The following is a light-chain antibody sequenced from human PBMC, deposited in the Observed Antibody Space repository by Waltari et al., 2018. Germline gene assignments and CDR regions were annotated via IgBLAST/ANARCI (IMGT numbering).Light chain of an antibody. CDR2: GAS. J-gene: IGKJ4*01. V-gene: IGKV3-15*01. CDR3: QQYNRWPPVT. CDR1: QSIYDN. Sequence: EVVMTQSPATLSVSPGERATLPCRASQSIYDNLAWYQQKPGQSPRLLIYGASTRATGIPSRFSGSGSGTDFTLTISSLQSEDSAVYFCQQYNRWPPVTFGGGTKVEIK.